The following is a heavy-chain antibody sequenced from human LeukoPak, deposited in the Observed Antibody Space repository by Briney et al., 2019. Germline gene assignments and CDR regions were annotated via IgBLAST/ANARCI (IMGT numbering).Heavy chain of an antibody. Sequence: GGSLRLSCAASGFTSSSYGMHWVRQAPGKGLEWVAFIRYDGTNQYYADSVKGRFTISRDNSKNTLYLQMNSLRDEDTAVYYCAKEGSSYYFDYWGQGTLVSVSS. CDR3: AKEGSSYYFDY. V-gene: IGHV3-30*02. D-gene: IGHD2-2*01. CDR1: GFTSSSYG. J-gene: IGHJ4*02. CDR2: IRYDGTNQ.